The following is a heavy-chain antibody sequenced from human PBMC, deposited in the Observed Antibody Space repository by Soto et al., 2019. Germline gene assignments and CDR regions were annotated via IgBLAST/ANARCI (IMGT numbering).Heavy chain of an antibody. D-gene: IGHD1-7*01. CDR1: GGSISSYY. CDR2: ISYSGST. J-gene: IGHJ4*02. V-gene: IGHV4-59*01. Sequence: QVQLQESGPGLVKPSETLSLTCTVSGGSISSYYWSWIRQPPGKGLEWIGYISYSGSTNYNPSLEGRVPLSVDTSKAQFSLEVGSVAAGDPGVYYCARRNGTTRWDYWGQGTLVTVSS. CDR3: ARRNGTTRWDY.